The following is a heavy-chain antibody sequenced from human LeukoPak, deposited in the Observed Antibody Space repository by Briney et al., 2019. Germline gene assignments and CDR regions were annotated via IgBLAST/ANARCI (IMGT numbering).Heavy chain of an antibody. J-gene: IGHJ5*02. CDR2: IHYSGDT. CDR3: ARHFCSGGSCYFSHWFDP. Sequence: PSETLSLTCSVSGGSISTNYWSWIRQPPGRGLEWIGYIHYSGDTNYNPSLKSRVTISTDTSKNQFSLKLSSVTAADTAMYYCARHFCSGGSCYFSHWFDPWSQGILVTVSS. CDR1: GGSISTNY. V-gene: IGHV4-59*08. D-gene: IGHD2-15*01.